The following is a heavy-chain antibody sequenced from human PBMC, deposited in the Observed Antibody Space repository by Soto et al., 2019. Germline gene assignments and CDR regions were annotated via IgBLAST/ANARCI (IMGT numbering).Heavy chain of an antibody. CDR3: ARDTYYYGSGSYSP. J-gene: IGHJ5*02. V-gene: IGHV3-21*01. CDR2: ISSSSSYI. CDR1: GFTCSSYS. Sequence: PGGSLRLSCAASGFTCSSYSMNWVHQAPGKGLEWVSSISSSSSYIYYADSVKGRFTISRDNAKNSLYLQMNSLRAEDTAVYYCARDTYYYGSGSYSPWGQGTLVTISS. D-gene: IGHD3-10*01.